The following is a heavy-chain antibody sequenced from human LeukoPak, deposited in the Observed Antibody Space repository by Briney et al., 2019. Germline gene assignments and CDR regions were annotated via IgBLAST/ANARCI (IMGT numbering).Heavy chain of an antibody. J-gene: IGHJ6*02. Sequence: PSETPSLTCTVSGGSISSYYWSWIRQPAGKGLEWIGRIYTGGSTNYNPSLKSRVTMSVDTSKNQFSLKLSSVTAADTAVYYCAREREIQLWNTFGCMDVWGQGTTVTVSS. CDR1: GGSISSYY. D-gene: IGHD5-18*01. CDR3: AREREIQLWNTFGCMDV. V-gene: IGHV4-4*07. CDR2: IYTGGST.